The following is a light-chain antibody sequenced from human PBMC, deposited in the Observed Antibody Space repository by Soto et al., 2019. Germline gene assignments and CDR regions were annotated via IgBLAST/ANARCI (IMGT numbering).Light chain of an antibody. Sequence: TARITCSGDALPKQYAYWYQQKPGQAPVLVIYKDSERPSGIPERFSGSSSGTTVTLTISGVQAEDEADYYCQSADSSGTYGVFGGGTQLTVL. CDR1: ALPKQY. CDR2: KDS. CDR3: QSADSSGTYGV. J-gene: IGLJ3*02. V-gene: IGLV3-25*03.